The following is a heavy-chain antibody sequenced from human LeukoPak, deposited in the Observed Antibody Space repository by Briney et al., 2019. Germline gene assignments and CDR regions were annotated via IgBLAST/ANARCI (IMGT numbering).Heavy chain of an antibody. D-gene: IGHD6-13*01. CDR1: GGTFSSYA. Sequence: SVKVSCKAAGGTFSSYAISWLRQAPGQGLEWMGRIIPIFGTANYAQKFQGRVTITTDESTSTAYMELSSLRSEDTAVYYCARETSRYSSSWFNSPSWFDPWGQGTLVTVSS. V-gene: IGHV1-69*05. CDR2: IIPIFGTA. CDR3: ARETSRYSSSWFNSPSWFDP. J-gene: IGHJ5*02.